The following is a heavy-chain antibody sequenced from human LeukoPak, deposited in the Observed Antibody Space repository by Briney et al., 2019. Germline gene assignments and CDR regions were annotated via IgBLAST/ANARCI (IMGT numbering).Heavy chain of an antibody. CDR1: GITFSGSG. D-gene: IGHD4-17*01. CDR3: ARTTVTNLFDY. J-gene: IGHJ4*02. CDR2: ISGSGSNT. Sequence: GGSLRLSCAASGITFSGSGMSWVRQAPGKGLEWVSTISGSGSNTHYADSVKGRFTISRDNSKNTLYLQMNSLRAEDTAVYYCARTTVTNLFDYWGQGTLVTVSS. V-gene: IGHV3-23*01.